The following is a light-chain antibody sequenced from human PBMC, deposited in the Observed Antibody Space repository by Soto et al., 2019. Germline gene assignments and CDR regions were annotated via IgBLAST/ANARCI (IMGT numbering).Light chain of an antibody. Sequence: EIVMTQSPATLSVSPGERATLSCRASQSVSNNYLAWYQQRPGQAPRLLIYGASSRATGIPDRFSGSGSGTDFTLTISTLEPEDFAVYYCQQYANSPVTFGGGTKVDIK. V-gene: IGKV3-20*01. J-gene: IGKJ4*01. CDR2: GAS. CDR3: QQYANSPVT. CDR1: QSVSNNY.